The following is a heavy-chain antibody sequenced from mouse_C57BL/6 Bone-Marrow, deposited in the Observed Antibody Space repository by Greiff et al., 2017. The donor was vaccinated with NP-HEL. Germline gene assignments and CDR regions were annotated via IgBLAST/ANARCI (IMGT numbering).Heavy chain of an antibody. CDR3: AREDWDGYYAMDY. CDR2: IYPRDGST. D-gene: IGHD4-1*01. Sequence: VKLQESDAELVKPGASVKISCKVSGYTFTDHTIHWMKQRPEQGLEWIGYIYPRDGSTKYNEKFKGKATLTADKSSSTAYMQLNSLTSEDSAVYFCAREDWDGYYAMDYWGQGTSVTVSS. V-gene: IGHV1-78*01. CDR1: GYTFTDHT. J-gene: IGHJ4*01.